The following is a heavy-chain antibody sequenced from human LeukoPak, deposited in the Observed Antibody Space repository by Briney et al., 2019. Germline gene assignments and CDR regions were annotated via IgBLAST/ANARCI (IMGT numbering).Heavy chain of an antibody. D-gene: IGHD1-14*01. CDR2: INPNTGLT. CDR3: ATTLRNNPP. J-gene: IGHJ5*02. Sequence: ASVKVSCYASEYSFTAYDINWVRQATGQGLEWIGYINPNTGLTEYAQKFQGRVSLTRDTSITTAYMELNTLTSEDTAVYYCATTLRNNPPWGQGTLITVSS. CDR1: EYSFTAYD. V-gene: IGHV1-8*01.